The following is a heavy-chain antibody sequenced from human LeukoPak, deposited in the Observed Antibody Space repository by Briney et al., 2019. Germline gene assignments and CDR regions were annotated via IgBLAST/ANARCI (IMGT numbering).Heavy chain of an antibody. CDR1: GYTFTSYG. D-gene: IGHD2-15*01. Sequence: ASVKVSCKASGYTFTSYGISWVRQAPGQGLEWMGWISAYNGNTNYAQKLQGRVTMTTDTSTSTAYMELRSLRSDDTAVYYCARGYCSGGSCYLNSYYMDVWGKGTTVTVSS. V-gene: IGHV1-18*01. CDR3: ARGYCSGGSCYLNSYYMDV. CDR2: ISAYNGNT. J-gene: IGHJ6*03.